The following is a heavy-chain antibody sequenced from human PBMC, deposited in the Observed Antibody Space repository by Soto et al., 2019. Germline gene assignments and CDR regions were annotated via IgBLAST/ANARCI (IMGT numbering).Heavy chain of an antibody. CDR2: IYYSGST. V-gene: IGHV4-31*03. J-gene: IGHJ6*02. CDR1: GGYISSGGYY. Sequence: QVQLQESGPGLVKPSQTLSLTCTVSGGYISSGGYYWSWISQHPGKGLEWIGYIYYSGSTYYNPSLKSRVTISVDTSKNQFSLKLSSVTAADTAVYYCARDLAGGTYGMDVWGQGTTVTVSS. CDR3: ARDLAGGTYGMDV. D-gene: IGHD1-1*01.